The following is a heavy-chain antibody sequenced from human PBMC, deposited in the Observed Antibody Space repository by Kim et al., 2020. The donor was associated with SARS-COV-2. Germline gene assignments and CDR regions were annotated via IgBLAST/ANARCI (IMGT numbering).Heavy chain of an antibody. Sequence: APVKGRFTISREDSRNTLYLQMNSLNTEDTAVYYCTTPQDYGSGAPFDYWGQGTLVTVSS. CDR3: TTPQDYGSGAPFDY. J-gene: IGHJ4*02. V-gene: IGHV3-15*01. D-gene: IGHD3-10*01.